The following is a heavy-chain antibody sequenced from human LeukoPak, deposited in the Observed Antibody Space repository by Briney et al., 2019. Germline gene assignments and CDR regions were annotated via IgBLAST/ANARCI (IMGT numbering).Heavy chain of an antibody. Sequence: PSETLSLTCTVSGGSISSYYWSWIRQPPGKGLEWIGYIYYSGSTNYNPSLKSRVTISVDTSKNQFSLKLSSVTAADTAVYYCARWIGDSSGYYYFDNWGQGTLVTVSS. CDR1: GGSISSYY. V-gene: IGHV4-59*01. CDR2: IYYSGST. CDR3: ARWIGDSSGYYYFDN. D-gene: IGHD3-22*01. J-gene: IGHJ4*02.